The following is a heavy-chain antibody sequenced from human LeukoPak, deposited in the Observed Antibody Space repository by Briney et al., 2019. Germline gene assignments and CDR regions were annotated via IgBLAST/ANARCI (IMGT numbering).Heavy chain of an antibody. CDR3: ARARAYIYDSSSYYSDAFDI. V-gene: IGHV4-4*07. J-gene: IGHJ3*02. CDR1: GGSIRSYY. Sequence: PSETLSLTCTVSGGSIRSYYWSWIRQPAGKGLKWIGRIYASGSTNYNPSLKSRVTMSADTSKNQFSLKLTSVTAADTAVYYCARARAYIYDSSSYYSDAFDIWGQGTMVTVSS. D-gene: IGHD3-22*01. CDR2: IYASGST.